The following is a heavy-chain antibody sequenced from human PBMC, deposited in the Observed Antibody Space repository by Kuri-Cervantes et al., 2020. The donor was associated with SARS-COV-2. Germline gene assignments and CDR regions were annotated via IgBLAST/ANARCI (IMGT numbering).Heavy chain of an antibody. D-gene: IGHD4-11*01. CDR1: GFTFSSYW. Sequence: GGSLRLSCAASGFTFSSYWMHWVRQAPGKGLVWVSRINSDGSSTSYADSVKGRFTISRDNAKNTLYLQMNSLRAEDTAVYYCAKGFYSDYVGPGAFDIWGQGTMVTVSS. V-gene: IGHV3-74*01. J-gene: IGHJ3*02. CDR2: INSDGSST. CDR3: AKGFYSDYVGPGAFDI.